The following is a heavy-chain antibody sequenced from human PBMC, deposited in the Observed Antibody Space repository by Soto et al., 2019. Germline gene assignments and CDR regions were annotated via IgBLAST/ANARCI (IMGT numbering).Heavy chain of an antibody. D-gene: IGHD3-10*01. J-gene: IGHJ6*02. Sequence: SETLSLTCTVSGGSISSGDYYWSWIRQPPGKGLEWIGYIYYSGSTYYNPSLKSRVTISVDTSKNQFSLKLSSVTAADTAVYYCARDGDNYYGMDVWGQGTTVTVS. CDR3: ARDGDNYYGMDV. CDR1: GGSISSGDYY. CDR2: IYYSGST. V-gene: IGHV4-30-4*01.